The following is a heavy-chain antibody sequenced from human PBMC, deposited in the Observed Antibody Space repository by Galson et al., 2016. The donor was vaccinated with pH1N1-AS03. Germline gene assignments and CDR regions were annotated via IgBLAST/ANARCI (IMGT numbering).Heavy chain of an antibody. CDR3: AKDSGRLTHYYYGMDV. Sequence: SLRLSCAASGFIFDNYAMHWVRQAPGKGLEWVSGISWKSGYIAYADSVKGRFTISRDNAKNALHLQMNSLRPEDTGLYYCAKDSGRLTHYYYGMDVWGQGTTVTVPS. D-gene: IGHD2-15*01. CDR2: ISWKSGYI. J-gene: IGHJ6*02. CDR1: GFIFDNYA. V-gene: IGHV3-9*01.